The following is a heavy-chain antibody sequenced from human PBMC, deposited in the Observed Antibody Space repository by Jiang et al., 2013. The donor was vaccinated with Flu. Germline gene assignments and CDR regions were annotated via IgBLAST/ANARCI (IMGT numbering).Heavy chain of an antibody. Sequence: QLLESGGGLVQPGGSLRLSCAASGFTFSSYEMNWVRQAPGKGLEWVSYISSSGSTIYYADSVKGRFTISRDNAKNSLYLQMNSLRAEDTAVYYCASKLTADRYYYGMDVWGQGTTVTVSS. CDR2: ISSSGSTI. D-gene: IGHD6-13*01. CDR3: ASKLTADRYYYGMDV. V-gene: IGHV3-48*03. CDR1: GFTFSSYE. J-gene: IGHJ6*02.